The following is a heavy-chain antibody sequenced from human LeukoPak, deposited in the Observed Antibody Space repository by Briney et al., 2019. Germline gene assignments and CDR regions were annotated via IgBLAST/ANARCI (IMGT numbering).Heavy chain of an antibody. V-gene: IGHV3-48*03. Sequence: GGSLRLSCAASGFTLSSYEMNCLRHAPGKGLEWVSYISSSGSTIYYADSVKGRFTISRDNAKNSLYLQMNSLRAEDTAVYYCASVTYYYDSSGYYHFDYWGRGTLVTVSS. CDR1: GFTLSSYE. D-gene: IGHD3-22*01. CDR2: ISSSGSTI. CDR3: ASVTYYYDSSGYYHFDY. J-gene: IGHJ4*02.